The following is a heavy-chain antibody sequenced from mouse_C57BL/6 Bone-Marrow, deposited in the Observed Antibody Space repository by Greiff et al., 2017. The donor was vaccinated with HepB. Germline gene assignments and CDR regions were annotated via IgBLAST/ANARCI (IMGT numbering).Heavy chain of an antibody. CDR2: INPYNGGT. Sequence: VQLQQSGPVLVKPGASVKMSCKASGYTFTDYYMNWVKQSHGKSLEWIGVINPYNGGTSYNQKFKGKATLTVDKSSSTAYMELNSLTSEDSAVYYCAREDLWDFDVWGTGTTVTVSS. CDR1: GYTFTDYY. CDR3: AREDLWDFDV. V-gene: IGHV1-19*01. J-gene: IGHJ1*03.